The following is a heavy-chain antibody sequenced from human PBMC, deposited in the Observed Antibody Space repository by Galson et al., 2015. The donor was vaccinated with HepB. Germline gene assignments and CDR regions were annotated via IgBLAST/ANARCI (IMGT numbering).Heavy chain of an antibody. CDR2: FYNSGSA. J-gene: IGHJ4*02. Sequence: TLSLTCTVSGGSVNSYYWSWIRQPPGKGLEWVGYFYNSGSAYYNPSLKSRVTISTDTSKNKFSLKLKTVTAADTALYYCARQLGSKIPIDYWGQGTLVTVSS. CDR3: ARQLGSKIPIDY. D-gene: IGHD3-10*01. V-gene: IGHV4-59*08. CDR1: GGSVNSYY.